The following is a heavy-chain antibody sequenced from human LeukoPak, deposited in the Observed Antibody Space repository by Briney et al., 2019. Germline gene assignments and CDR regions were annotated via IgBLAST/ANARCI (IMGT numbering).Heavy chain of an antibody. J-gene: IGHJ4*02. CDR2: IYSGGNT. D-gene: IGHD3-10*01. V-gene: IGHV3-66*01. CDR1: GFTVSSND. CDR3: ARDRPGDGYFDY. Sequence: PGGSLRLSCAASGFTVSSNDMTWVRQTPGKGLEWVSIIYSGGNTYYADSVKGRFTISRDNSMNTLYLQMNSLRAEDTAVFYCARDRPGDGYFDYWGQGTLVTVSS.